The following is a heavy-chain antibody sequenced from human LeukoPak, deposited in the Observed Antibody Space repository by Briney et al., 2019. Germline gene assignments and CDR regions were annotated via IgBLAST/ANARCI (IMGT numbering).Heavy chain of an antibody. CDR2: IRSKAYGGTT. CDR1: GFTFGDHA. V-gene: IGHV3-49*04. J-gene: IGHJ4*02. D-gene: IGHD6-19*01. Sequence: PGRSLRLSCTASGFTFGDHAMSWVRRAPGKGLEWVGFIRSKAYGGTTEYAASVKGRFTISRDNDKNSLHLQMNNLKTDDTALYFCAKGHDPYTYSSAYSGWGQGTLVTVSS. CDR3: AKGHDPYTYSSAYSG.